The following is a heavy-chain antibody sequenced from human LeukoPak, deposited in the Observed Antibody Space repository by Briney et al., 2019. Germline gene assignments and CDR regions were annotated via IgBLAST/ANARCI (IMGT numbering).Heavy chain of an antibody. V-gene: IGHV4-39*01. CDR3: ARRGSSGRSFDY. D-gene: IGHD3-22*01. J-gene: IGHJ4*02. CDR2: IYYSGST. Sequence: SETLSLTRTVSGGSISSSSYYWGWIRQPPGKGLEWIGSIYYSGSTYYNPSLKSRVTISVDTSKNQFSLKLSSVTAADTAVYYCARRGSSGRSFDYWGQGTLVTVSS. CDR1: GGSISSSSYY.